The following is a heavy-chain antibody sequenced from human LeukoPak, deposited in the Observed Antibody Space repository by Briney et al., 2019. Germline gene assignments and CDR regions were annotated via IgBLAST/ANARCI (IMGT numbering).Heavy chain of an antibody. V-gene: IGHV1-69*04. CDR1: GYTFTSYD. J-gene: IGHJ6*02. CDR3: ARGAGQGGSGSYYSYYYYGMDV. D-gene: IGHD3-10*01. Sequence: ASVKVSCKASGYTFTSYDINWVRQAPGQGLEWMGRIIPILGIANYAQKFQGRVTITADKSTSTAYMELSSLRSEDTAVYYCARGAGQGGSGSYYSYYYYGMDVWGQGTTVTVSS. CDR2: IIPILGIA.